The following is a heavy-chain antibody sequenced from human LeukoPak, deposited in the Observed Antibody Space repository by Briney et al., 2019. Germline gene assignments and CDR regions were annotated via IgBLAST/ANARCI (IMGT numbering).Heavy chain of an antibody. Sequence: GGSLRLSCAASGFTFDDYAMHWVRQAPGKGLEWVSGISWNSGSIGYADSVKGRFTISRDNAKNSLYLQMNSLRAEDTALYYCAKDVYDSSGYLVYWGQGTLVTVSS. J-gene: IGHJ4*02. CDR1: GFTFDDYA. D-gene: IGHD3-22*01. CDR2: ISWNSGSI. V-gene: IGHV3-9*01. CDR3: AKDVYDSSGYLVY.